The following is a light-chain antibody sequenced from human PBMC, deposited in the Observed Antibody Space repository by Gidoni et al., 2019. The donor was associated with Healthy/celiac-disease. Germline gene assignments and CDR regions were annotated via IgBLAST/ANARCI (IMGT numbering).Light chain of an antibody. CDR1: QSVSSSY. CDR2: GAS. J-gene: IGKJ1*01. V-gene: IGKV3-20*01. Sequence: ELVLTQSPVTPSLSPGERATLSCSASQSVSSSYLAWYQQKPGQAPRLLIYGASSRATGIPDRFSGSGSGTDFTLTISRLEPEDFAVYYCQQYGSSPWTFGQGTKVEIK. CDR3: QQYGSSPWT.